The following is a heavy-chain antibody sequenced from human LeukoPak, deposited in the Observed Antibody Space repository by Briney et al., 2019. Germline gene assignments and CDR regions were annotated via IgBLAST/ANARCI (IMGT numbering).Heavy chain of an antibody. CDR1: GFTFSTYW. J-gene: IGHJ4*02. D-gene: IGHD4-23*01. Sequence: PGGSLRLSCAASGFTFSTYWMSWVRQAPGKGLEWVANIKQDGSEKYYVDSVKGRFTISRDNAKNSLYLQMNSLRAEDTAVYYCARWSPDYGDNSGDFDYWGQGTLVTVSS. V-gene: IGHV3-7*03. CDR3: ARWSPDYGDNSGDFDY. CDR2: IKQDGSEK.